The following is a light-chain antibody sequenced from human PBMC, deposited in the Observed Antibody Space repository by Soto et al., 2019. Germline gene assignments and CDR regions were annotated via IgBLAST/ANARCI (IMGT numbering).Light chain of an antibody. CDR3: QQYNSYPIT. J-gene: IGKJ5*01. Sequence: DIQMTQSPSTLSASVGDRVTITCRASQSISSWLAWYQQEPGKAPKILIYKASSLESGVPSRFSGSGSGTEFTLTISSLQPDDFSTYYCQQYNSYPITFGQGTRLDIK. V-gene: IGKV1-5*03. CDR2: KAS. CDR1: QSISSW.